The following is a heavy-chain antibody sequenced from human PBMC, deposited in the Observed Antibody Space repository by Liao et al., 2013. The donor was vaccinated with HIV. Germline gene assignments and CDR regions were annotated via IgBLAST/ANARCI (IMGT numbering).Heavy chain of an antibody. Sequence: QVQLQESGPGLVKPSETLSLTCTVSGGSISSYSWSWIRQPAGKGLEWIGRIYTSGSANYNPSLKSRVTMSVDTSKNQFSLKLSSVTAADTAVYYCARTDQYYDFWNGYENWFDPWGQGTLVTVSS. J-gene: IGHJ5*02. D-gene: IGHD3-3*01. CDR3: ARTDQYYDFWNGYENWFDP. CDR1: GGSISSYS. V-gene: IGHV4-4*07. CDR2: IYTSGSA.